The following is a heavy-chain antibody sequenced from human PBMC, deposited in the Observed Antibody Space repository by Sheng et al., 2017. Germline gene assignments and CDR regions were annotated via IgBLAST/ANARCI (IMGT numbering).Heavy chain of an antibody. Sequence: QVQLVQSGAEVKKPGASVKVSCKASGYTFTKFYMHWVRQAPGQGLEWMGIINPSGGSTNYAQKFQGRVTMTRDTSTSTVYMELSSLTSEDTAVYYCARDHQVAYYGMDVWDQGP. J-gene: IGHJ6*02. CDR3: ARDHQVAYYGMDV. CDR1: GYTFTKFY. CDR2: INPSGGST. V-gene: IGHV1-46*01.